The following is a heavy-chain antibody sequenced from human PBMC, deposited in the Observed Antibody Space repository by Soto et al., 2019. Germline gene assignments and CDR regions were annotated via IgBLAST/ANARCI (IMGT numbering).Heavy chain of an antibody. CDR3: ARDSPIGSTFSGYDAIDY. J-gene: IGHJ4*02. Sequence: SVKVSCKASGGPFSNDIITWVRQAPGQGLEWMGRIIPLLNIANYAQKFQGRVTITADRSTGTAYMELNSLRSEDTAVYYCARDSPIGSTFSGYDAIDYWGQGTLVTVSS. V-gene: IGHV1-69*04. CDR1: GGPFSNDI. D-gene: IGHD5-12*01. CDR2: IIPLLNIA.